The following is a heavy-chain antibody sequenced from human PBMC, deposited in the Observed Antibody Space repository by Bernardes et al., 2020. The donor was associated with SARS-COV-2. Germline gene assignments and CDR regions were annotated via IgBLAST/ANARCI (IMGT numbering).Heavy chain of an antibody. V-gene: IGHV3-66*02. D-gene: IGHD6-13*01. CDR1: GFTVSDTY. J-gene: IGHJ3*02. CDR3: ARALASSWYLDAFDI. CDR2: IYSDDST. Sequence: GGPLRLSCAASGFTVSDTYMSWVRQAPGKGLEWVSVIYSDDSTYYTDSVKGRFAISRDNSKNTLYLQMNSLRPEDTAVYYCARALASSWYLDAFDIWGQGTMVTVSS.